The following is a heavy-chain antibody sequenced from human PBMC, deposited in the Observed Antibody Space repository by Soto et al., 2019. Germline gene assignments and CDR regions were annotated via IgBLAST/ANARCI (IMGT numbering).Heavy chain of an antibody. J-gene: IGHJ6*02. V-gene: IGHV3-23*01. CDR1: GFTFSSYA. CDR3: ATRDYVWGSYRPGEELYYYYGMDV. Sequence: PGGSLRLSCAASGFTFSSYAMSWVRQAPGKGLEWVSAISGSGGSTYYADSVKGRFTISRDNSKNTLYLQMNSLRAEDTAVYYCATRDYVWGSYRPGEELYYYYGMDVWGQGTTVTVSS. D-gene: IGHD3-16*02. CDR2: ISGSGGST.